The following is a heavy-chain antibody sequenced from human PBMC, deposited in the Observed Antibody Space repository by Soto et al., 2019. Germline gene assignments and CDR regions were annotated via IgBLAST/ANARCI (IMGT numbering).Heavy chain of an antibody. D-gene: IGHD4-17*01. CDR1: GFTFSSYG. J-gene: IGHJ6*02. Sequence: QVQLVESGGGVVQPGRSLRLSCAASGFTFSSYGMHWVRQAPGKGLEWVAVISYDGSNKYYADSVKGRFTISRDNSKNTLYLQMNSLRAEDTAVYYCANAPTVTTRHYYYYYGMDVWGQGTTVTVSS. CDR3: ANAPTVTTRHYYYYYGMDV. CDR2: ISYDGSNK. V-gene: IGHV3-30*18.